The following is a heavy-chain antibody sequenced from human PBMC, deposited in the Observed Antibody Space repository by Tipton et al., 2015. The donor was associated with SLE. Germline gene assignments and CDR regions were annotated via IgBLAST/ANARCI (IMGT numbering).Heavy chain of an antibody. V-gene: IGHV1-8*01. CDR3: ARESLSSSSDDYYYYMDV. CDR2: MDPDSGNT. J-gene: IGHJ6*03. CDR1: GYTFTRND. D-gene: IGHD6-6*01. Sequence: QSGAEVKKPGASVKVSCKASGYTFTRNDINWVRQATGQGLEWMGWMDPDSGNTVYAQRFRGRVTMTRNTSISTAYMELSSLRSEDTAVYYCARESLSSSSDDYYYYMDVWGKGTTVTVSS.